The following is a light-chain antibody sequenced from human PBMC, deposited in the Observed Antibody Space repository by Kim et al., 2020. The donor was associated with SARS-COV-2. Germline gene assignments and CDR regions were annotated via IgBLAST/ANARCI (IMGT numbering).Light chain of an antibody. V-gene: IGKV1-39*01. Sequence: SVGDSPTITCRARQGISIHVHWYQQKPGKAPKLLIYAASTLEDGVRSRFVGGGSGTDFTLTIYSLQPEDFATYFCQQTYSSLHITFGQGTRLEIK. CDR1: QGISIH. CDR3: QQTYSSLHIT. J-gene: IGKJ5*01. CDR2: AAS.